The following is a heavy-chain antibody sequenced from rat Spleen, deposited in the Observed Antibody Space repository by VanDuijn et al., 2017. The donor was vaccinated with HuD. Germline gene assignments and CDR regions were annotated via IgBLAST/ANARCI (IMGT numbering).Heavy chain of an antibody. V-gene: IGHV5-27*01. CDR3: AKDNWEPPYFDY. J-gene: IGHJ2*01. D-gene: IGHD5-1*01. CDR2: ISPSGGST. CDR1: GFTFSDFY. Sequence: EVQLVESGGGLVQPGRSLKLSCAASGFTFSDFYMAWVRQAPKKGLEWVASISPSGGSTYYRDSVKGRFTISGDNAKGTLSLQMNILRSEDTATYYCAKDNWEPPYFDYWGQGVMVTVSS.